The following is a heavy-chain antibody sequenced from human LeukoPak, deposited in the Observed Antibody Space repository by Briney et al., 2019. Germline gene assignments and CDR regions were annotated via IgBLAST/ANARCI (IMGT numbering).Heavy chain of an antibody. D-gene: IGHD5-18*01. Sequence: PSETLSLTCAVYGGSFRGYYWSWIRQPPGKGLEWIGEINHSGSTNYNPSLKSRVTISVDTSKNQFSLKLSSVTAADTAVYYCARGRLPPRYSYGRTKYFDLWGRGTLVTVSS. CDR1: GGSFRGYY. J-gene: IGHJ2*01. V-gene: IGHV4-34*01. CDR2: INHSGST. CDR3: ARGRLPPRYSYGRTKYFDL.